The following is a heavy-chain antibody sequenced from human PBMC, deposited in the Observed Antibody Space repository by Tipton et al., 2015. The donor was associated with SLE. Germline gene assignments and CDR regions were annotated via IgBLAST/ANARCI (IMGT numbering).Heavy chain of an antibody. V-gene: IGHV4-39*01. CDR3: ARQRTIGGKDYGMDV. Sequence: TLSLTCTVSGGSVISNSYYWGWIRQPPGKGLEWIGRIYYSGSTSYNPSLKSRVTISVDTSKNQFSLTLSSVTAADTAVYYCARQRTIGGKDYGMDVWGQGTTVTVSS. J-gene: IGHJ6*02. CDR2: IYYSGST. CDR1: GGSVISNSYY. D-gene: IGHD3-16*01.